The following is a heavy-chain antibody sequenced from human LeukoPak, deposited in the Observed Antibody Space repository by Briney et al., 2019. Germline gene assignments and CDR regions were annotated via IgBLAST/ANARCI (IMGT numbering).Heavy chain of an antibody. J-gene: IGHJ6*03. Sequence: SVKVSCKASGGTFSSYAISWVRQAPGQGLEWMGGIIPIFGTANYAQKFQGRVTITADKSTSTAYMELSSLRSEDTAVYYCARDPTTYYGGPHTYYYMDVWGKGTTVTVSS. CDR2: IIPIFGTA. CDR1: GGTFSSYA. V-gene: IGHV1-69*06. CDR3: ARDPTTYYGGPHTYYYMDV. D-gene: IGHD3-10*01.